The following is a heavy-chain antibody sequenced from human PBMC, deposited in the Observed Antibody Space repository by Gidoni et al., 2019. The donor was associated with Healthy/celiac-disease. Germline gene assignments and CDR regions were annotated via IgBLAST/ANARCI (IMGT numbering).Heavy chain of an antibody. V-gene: IGHV1-46*01. CDR3: ARLLELGADDY. CDR2: INPSGGST. J-gene: IGHJ4*02. D-gene: IGHD1-7*01. CDR1: GYTLTSNY. Sequence: QVQLVQSGAEVKKPGASVKVSCKASGYTLTSNYMHWVRQAPGKGLEWMGIINPSGGSTSYAHKFQGRVTMTRDTSTSTVYMELSSLISEDTAVYYCARLLELGADDYWGQGTLVTVSS.